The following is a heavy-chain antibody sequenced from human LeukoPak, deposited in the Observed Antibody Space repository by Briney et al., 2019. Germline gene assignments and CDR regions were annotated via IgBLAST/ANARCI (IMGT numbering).Heavy chain of an antibody. J-gene: IGHJ3*02. Sequence: SGPTLVNPTQTLTLTCTFSGLSLSTSGVGVGWIRQPPGKALEWLALIYWDDDKRYSPSLKSRLTIAKDTSKNQVVLAMTSMDPVDTATYYCAHTDYDYVIWGQGTMVTVSS. V-gene: IGHV2-5*02. D-gene: IGHD3-16*01. CDR1: GLSLSTSGVG. CDR3: AHTDYDYVI. CDR2: IYWDDDK.